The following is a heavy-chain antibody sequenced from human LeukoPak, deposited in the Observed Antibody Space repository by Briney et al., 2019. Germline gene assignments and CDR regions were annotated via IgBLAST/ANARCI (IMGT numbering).Heavy chain of an antibody. Sequence: GGSLRLSCAASGLTFSNYAMSWVRQAPGKGLEWVSTISFSGGSTYSADSVRGRFTISRDNSKSTLSLQMSSLRPEDTALYYCAKEMAVAGFKIDSWGQGTLVTVSS. D-gene: IGHD6-19*01. J-gene: IGHJ5*01. V-gene: IGHV3-23*01. CDR2: ISFSGGST. CDR1: GLTFSNYA. CDR3: AKEMAVAGFKIDS.